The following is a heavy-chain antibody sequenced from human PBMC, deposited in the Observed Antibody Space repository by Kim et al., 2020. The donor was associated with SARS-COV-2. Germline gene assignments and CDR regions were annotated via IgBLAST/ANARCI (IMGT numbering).Heavy chain of an antibody. Sequence: STIYYADSVKGRFTITRDNAKNSLYLQMNSLRAEATAVYYCAWAGAAFDYWGQGTLVTVSS. CDR3: AWAGAAFDY. D-gene: IGHD6-25*01. V-gene: IGHV3-11*01. J-gene: IGHJ4*02. CDR2: STI.